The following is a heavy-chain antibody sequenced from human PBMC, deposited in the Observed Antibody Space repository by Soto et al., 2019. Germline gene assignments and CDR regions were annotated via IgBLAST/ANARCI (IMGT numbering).Heavy chain of an antibody. CDR1: GDTSTKTKNL. D-gene: IGHD2-15*01. CDR3: ARHRGFNSRRYIDH. V-gene: IGHV5-10-1*01. CDR2: IDPSDSYV. J-gene: IGHJ5*02. Sequence: EESVRISCKVSGDTSTKTKNLISLVRQMPGKGLEWMGRIDPSDSYVNYNPSFQGHVTISAGKSTNTAYLHFSSLKASDTCIYYCARHRGFNSRRYIDHWGQGTMVTVSS.